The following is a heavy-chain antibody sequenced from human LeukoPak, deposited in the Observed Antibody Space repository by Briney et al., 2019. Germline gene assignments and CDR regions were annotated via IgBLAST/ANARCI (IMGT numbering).Heavy chain of an antibody. J-gene: IGHJ4*02. CDR3: ARDSSRGYCSSTSCYD. V-gene: IGHV4-31*03. Sequence: PSEALSLTCTVSGGSISSGGYYWSWIRQHPGKGLEWIGYIYYSGSTYYNPSLKSRVTISVDTSKNQFSLKLSSVTAADTAVYYCARDSSRGYCSSTSCYDWGQGTLVTVSS. CDR1: GGSISSGGYY. CDR2: IYYSGST. D-gene: IGHD2-2*01.